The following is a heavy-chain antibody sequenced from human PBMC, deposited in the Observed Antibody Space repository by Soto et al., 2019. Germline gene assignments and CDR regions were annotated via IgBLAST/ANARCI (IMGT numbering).Heavy chain of an antibody. CDR1: GGTFSSYA. D-gene: IGHD2-21*02. J-gene: IGHJ6*02. Sequence: SVKVSCKASGGTFSSYAISWVRQAPGQGLEWMGGIIPIFGTANYAQKFQGRVTITADESTSTAYMELSSLRSEDTAVYYCARVYCGGDCFYYYYYGMDVWGQGTTVTVSS. CDR3: ARVYCGGDCFYYYYYGMDV. CDR2: IIPIFGTA. V-gene: IGHV1-69*13.